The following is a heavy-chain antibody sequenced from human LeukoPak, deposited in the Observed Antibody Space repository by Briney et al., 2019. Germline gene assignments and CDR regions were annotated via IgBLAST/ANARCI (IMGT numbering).Heavy chain of an antibody. CDR1: GGTFSSYA. V-gene: IGHV1-69*13. D-gene: IGHD4-23*01. CDR3: AREWDYGGNPPGPWFDP. Sequence: SVKVSCKASGGTFSSYAISWVRQAPGQGLEWMGGIIPIFGTANYAQKFQGGVTITADESTSTAYMELSSLRSEDTAVYYCAREWDYGGNPPGPWFDPWGQGTLVTVSS. J-gene: IGHJ5*02. CDR2: IIPIFGTA.